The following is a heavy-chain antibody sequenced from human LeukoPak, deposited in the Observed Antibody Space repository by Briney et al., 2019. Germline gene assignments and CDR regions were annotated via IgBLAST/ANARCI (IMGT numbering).Heavy chain of an antibody. Sequence: GGSLRLSCAASGFTFSSYAMHWVRQAPGKVLEWVAVISYDGSNNYYADSVKGRFTISRDTSKNTLYLQMNSLRAEDTAVYYCARAERDAFDIWGQGTMVTVSS. CDR2: ISYDGSNN. D-gene: IGHD5-24*01. V-gene: IGHV3-30*04. CDR3: ARAERDAFDI. CDR1: GFTFSSYA. J-gene: IGHJ3*02.